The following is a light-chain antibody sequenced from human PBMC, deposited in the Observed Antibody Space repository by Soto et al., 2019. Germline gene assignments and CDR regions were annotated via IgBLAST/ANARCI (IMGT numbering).Light chain of an antibody. CDR2: DVT. CDR3: TSYAGINNLV. CDR1: SSDIGGYNF. J-gene: IGLJ2*01. V-gene: IGLV2-8*01. Sequence: QSALTQPPSASGSPGQSVTISCTGTSSDIGGYNFVSWYQQHPGKAPKLMIYDVTKRPSGVPDRFSGSKSGNTASLTVSGLQAEDEADYYCTSYAGINNLVFGGGTK.